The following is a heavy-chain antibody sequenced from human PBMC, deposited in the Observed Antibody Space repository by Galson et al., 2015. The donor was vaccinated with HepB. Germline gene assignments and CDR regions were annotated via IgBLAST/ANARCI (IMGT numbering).Heavy chain of an antibody. D-gene: IGHD3-10*01. V-gene: IGHV4-59*01. CDR3: ARSRGSTARPYYYGLDI. J-gene: IGHJ6*02. Sequence: SETLSLTCTVSGGPISSYFWSWIRQTPEKGLEYIGHVYFTGTTKYSPSLMNRVTISVDISNNQVSLKLTSVTAADTAVYFCARSRGSTARPYYYGLDIWGQGTTVTVSS. CDR2: VYFTGTT. CDR1: GGPISSYF.